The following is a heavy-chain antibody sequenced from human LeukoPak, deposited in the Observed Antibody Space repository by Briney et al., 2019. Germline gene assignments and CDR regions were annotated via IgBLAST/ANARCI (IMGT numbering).Heavy chain of an antibody. V-gene: IGHV1-8*02. Sequence: ASVKVSCKASGYTFTSYGINWVRQATGQGLEWMGWMNPNSGNTGYAQKFQGRVTMTRNTSISTAYMELSSLRSEDTAVYYCARAAETYGDYEYWFDPWGQGTLVTVSS. CDR3: ARAAETYGDYEYWFDP. D-gene: IGHD4-17*01. CDR1: GYTFTSYG. CDR2: MNPNSGNT. J-gene: IGHJ5*02.